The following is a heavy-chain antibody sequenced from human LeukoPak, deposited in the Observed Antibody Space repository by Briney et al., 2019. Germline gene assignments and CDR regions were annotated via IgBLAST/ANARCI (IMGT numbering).Heavy chain of an antibody. V-gene: IGHV4-34*01. J-gene: IGHJ5*02. CDR1: GGPFSGYY. CDR2: INHSGST. Sequence: SETLSLTCAVYGGPFSGYYWSWIRQPPGEGLEWIGEINHSGSTNYNPSLKSRVTISVDTSKNQFSLKLSSVTAADRAVYYCARVLDSSGYYYGFDPWGQGTLVTVSS. D-gene: IGHD3-22*01. CDR3: ARVLDSSGYYYGFDP.